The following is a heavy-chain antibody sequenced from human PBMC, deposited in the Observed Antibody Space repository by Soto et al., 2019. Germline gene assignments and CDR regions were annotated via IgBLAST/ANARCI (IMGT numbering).Heavy chain of an antibody. J-gene: IGHJ4*02. D-gene: IGHD1-26*01. CDR2: IYWDDTK. CDR1: GFSLPTDRVG. CDR3: THAYGGRSRY. V-gene: IGHV2-5*02. Sequence: QITLKESGPTLVKPTQTLTLTCTFSGFSLPTDRVGVGWIRQPPGKALEWLAVIYWDDTKTYRPSLKSRLTINNAASKNQVALTMTDMDPVDTATYYCTHAYGGRSRYWGQGTLVTVSS.